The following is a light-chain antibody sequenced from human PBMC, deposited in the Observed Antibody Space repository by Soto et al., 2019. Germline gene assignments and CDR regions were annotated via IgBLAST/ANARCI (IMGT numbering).Light chain of an antibody. V-gene: IGKV1-39*01. CDR3: QQSYSTPRT. Sequence: DIQMTQSPSSLSASVRARVTITCRASQSISRYLNWYQQKPGKAPKLLIYGISNLQSGVPSRFSGSGSGTDFTLTISGLKHEDFATYYCQQSYSTPRTLGQGAKVDIK. J-gene: IGKJ1*01. CDR1: QSISRY. CDR2: GIS.